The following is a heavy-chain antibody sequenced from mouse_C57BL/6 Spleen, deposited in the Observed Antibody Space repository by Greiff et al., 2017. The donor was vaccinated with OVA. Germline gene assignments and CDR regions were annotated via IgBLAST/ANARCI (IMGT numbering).Heavy chain of an antibody. D-gene: IGHD3-2*02. CDR2: IYPGDGDT. CDR1: GYAFSSSW. Sequence: VQLQQSGPELVKPGASVKISCKASGYAFSSSWMNWVKQRPGKGLEWIGRIYPGDGDTNYNGKVKGKATLTADKSSSTAYMQLSSLTSEDSAVYFCARAAQATWFAYWGQGTLVTVSA. J-gene: IGHJ3*01. CDR3: ARAAQATWFAY. V-gene: IGHV1-82*01.